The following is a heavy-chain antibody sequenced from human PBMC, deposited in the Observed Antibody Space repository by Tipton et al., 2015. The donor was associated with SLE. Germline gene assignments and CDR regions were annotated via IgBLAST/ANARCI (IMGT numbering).Heavy chain of an antibody. Sequence: TLSLTCTVSGGSVSSGNYYWSWIRQPPGKGLEWIGYMYYSGSTNYNPSLKSRVTISVDTSKNQFSLKLSSVTAADTAVYYCARENQKIAVAGHFDYWGQGTLVTVSS. V-gene: IGHV4-61*01. CDR2: MYYSGST. CDR3: ARENQKIAVAGHFDY. CDR1: GGSVSSGNYY. D-gene: IGHD6-19*01. J-gene: IGHJ4*02.